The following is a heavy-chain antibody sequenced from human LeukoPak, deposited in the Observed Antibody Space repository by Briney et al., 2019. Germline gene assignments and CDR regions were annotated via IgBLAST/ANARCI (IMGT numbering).Heavy chain of an antibody. Sequence: PGGSLRLSCAASGFTYSSYAMHWVRQAPGKGLEWVAVISYDGSNKYYADSVKGRFTISRDNSKYTLYLQMNSLRAEDTAVYYCARDGYGDALHLDYWGQGTLVTVSS. D-gene: IGHD4-17*01. J-gene: IGHJ4*02. CDR1: GFTYSSYA. CDR2: ISYDGSNK. CDR3: ARDGYGDALHLDY. V-gene: IGHV3-30-3*01.